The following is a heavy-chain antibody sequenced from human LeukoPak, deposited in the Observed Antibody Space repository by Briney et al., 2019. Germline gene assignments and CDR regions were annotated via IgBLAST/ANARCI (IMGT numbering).Heavy chain of an antibody. CDR3: ARGVVVAAIVDY. V-gene: IGHV4-59*01. Sequence: PSETLSITSTVSGGSISSYYWSWIRQPPGKGLEWIGYIYYSGSTNYNPSLKSRVTISVDTSKNQFSLKLSSVTAADTAVYYCARGVVVAAIVDYWGQGTLVTVSS. D-gene: IGHD2-15*01. J-gene: IGHJ4*02. CDR1: GGSISSYY. CDR2: IYYSGST.